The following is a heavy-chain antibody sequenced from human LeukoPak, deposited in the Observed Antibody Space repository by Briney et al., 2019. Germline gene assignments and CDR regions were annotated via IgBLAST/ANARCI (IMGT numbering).Heavy chain of an antibody. D-gene: IGHD2-2*01. V-gene: IGHV3-11*01. CDR3: ARDDTGDIVVVPAARYYYYGMDV. CDR2: ISSSGSTI. Sequence: PGGSLRLSCAASGFTFSDYYMSWIRQAPGKGLEWVSYISSSGSTIYYADSVKGRFTISRDNAKNSLYLQMNSLRAEDTAVYYCARDDTGDIVVVPAARYYYYGMDVWGQGTTVTVSS. J-gene: IGHJ6*02. CDR1: GFTFSDYY.